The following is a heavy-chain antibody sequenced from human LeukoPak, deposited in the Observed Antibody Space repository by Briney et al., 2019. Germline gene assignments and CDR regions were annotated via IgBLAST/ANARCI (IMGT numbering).Heavy chain of an antibody. V-gene: IGHV1-18*01. Sequence: ASVKCSSKASGYTFTSYPISWVRQAPGQGLEWMGWITTYNGNTHYAQKLQGRVTMTTETSTSTAYMDLRGLSSDDTAVYYCARGYDYGDYVGDFDYWGQGTLVTVSS. CDR3: ARGYDYGDYVGDFDY. D-gene: IGHD4-17*01. CDR2: ITTYNGNT. CDR1: GYTFTSYP. J-gene: IGHJ4*02.